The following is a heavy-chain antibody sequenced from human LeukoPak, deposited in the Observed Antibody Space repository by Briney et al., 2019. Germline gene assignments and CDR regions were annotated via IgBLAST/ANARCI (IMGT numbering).Heavy chain of an antibody. Sequence: GGSLRLSCAASGFTFSSYAMSWVRQAPGKGLEWVSSISSSSSYIYYADSVKGRFTISRDNAKNSLYLQMNSLRAEDTAVYYCARDWAAAGTSMDFDYWGQGTLVTVSS. V-gene: IGHV3-21*01. CDR1: GFTFSSYA. CDR2: ISSSSSYI. CDR3: ARDWAAAGTSMDFDY. J-gene: IGHJ4*02. D-gene: IGHD6-13*01.